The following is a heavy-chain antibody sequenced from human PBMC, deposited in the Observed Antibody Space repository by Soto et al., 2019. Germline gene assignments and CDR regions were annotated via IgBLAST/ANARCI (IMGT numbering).Heavy chain of an antibody. V-gene: IGHV3-64D*06. CDR3: VSSSVVVTASELDY. D-gene: IGHD2-21*02. Sequence: GGSLRLSCSASGFTFSSYAMHWVRQAPGKGLEYVSAISSNGGSTYYADSVKGRFTISRDNSKNTLYLQMSSLRAEDTAVYYCVSSSVVVTASELDYWGHGTLVTVSS. J-gene: IGHJ4*01. CDR2: ISSNGGST. CDR1: GFTFSSYA.